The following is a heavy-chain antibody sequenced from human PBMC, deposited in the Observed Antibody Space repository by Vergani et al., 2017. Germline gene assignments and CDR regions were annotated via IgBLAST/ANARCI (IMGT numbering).Heavy chain of an antibody. J-gene: IGHJ3*02. CDR2: IYYSGST. Sequence: QVQLQESGPGLVKPSETLSLTCTVSGGSISSYYWSWIRQPSGKGLEWIGYIYYSGSTNYNPSLKSRVTISVDTSKNQFYLKLSSVTAADTAGYYCARRFVSYFSSSRAPDAFDIWGQGTMVTVSS. CDR1: GGSISSYY. D-gene: IGHD6-6*01. CDR3: ARRFVSYFSSSRAPDAFDI. V-gene: IGHV4-59*01.